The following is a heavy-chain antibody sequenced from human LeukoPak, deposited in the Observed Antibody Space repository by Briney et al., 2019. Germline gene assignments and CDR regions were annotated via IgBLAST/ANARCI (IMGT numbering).Heavy chain of an antibody. J-gene: IGHJ5*02. D-gene: IGHD3-10*01. CDR2: IDHSGSS. CDR1: GYSISSDYY. Sequence: PSETLSLTCSVSGYSISSDYYWGWIRQPPGKGLEWIAVIDHSGSSHYNPSLKSRVAMSVDTSKNQFSLRLNSMTAADTAVYYCARDRPMVRGAIRRDWFDPWGQGTLVTVSS. CDR3: ARDRPMVRGAIRRDWFDP. V-gene: IGHV4-38-2*02.